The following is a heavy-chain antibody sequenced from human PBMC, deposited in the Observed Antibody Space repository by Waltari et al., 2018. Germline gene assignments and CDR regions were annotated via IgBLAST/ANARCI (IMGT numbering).Heavy chain of an antibody. V-gene: IGHV4-34*01. CDR1: GGSFSGYY. CDR3: ARDNGDYAEGWLRPNWFDS. J-gene: IGHJ5*01. Sequence: QVQLQQWGAGLLKPSETLSLTCAVHGGSFSGYYWTWIRQPPGKGLEWIGEIYHDGRTTYNTSLKSRVTISADTSKNQFSLKLNSVTAADTGVYYCARDNGDYAEGWLRPNWFDSWGQGTLVTVSS. D-gene: IGHD5-12*01. CDR2: IYHDGRT.